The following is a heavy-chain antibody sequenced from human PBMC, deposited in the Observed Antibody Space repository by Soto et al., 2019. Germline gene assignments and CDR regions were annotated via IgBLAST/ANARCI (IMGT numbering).Heavy chain of an antibody. J-gene: IGHJ4*02. CDR3: ARAQTRGNYFDC. Sequence: SETLSLTCAVSGGSISSGGYSWSWIRQPPGKGLEWIGYIYHSGSTYYNPSLKSRVTISVDRSKNQFSLKLSSVTAADTAVYYCARAQTRGNYFDCWGQGTLVTVSS. V-gene: IGHV4-30-2*01. D-gene: IGHD2-2*01. CDR1: GGSISSGGYS. CDR2: IYHSGST.